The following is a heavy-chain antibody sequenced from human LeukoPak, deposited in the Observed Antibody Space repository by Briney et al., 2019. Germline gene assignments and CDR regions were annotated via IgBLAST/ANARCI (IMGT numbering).Heavy chain of an antibody. D-gene: IGHD4-17*01. CDR3: ARGEGTVTTH. J-gene: IGHJ4*02. Sequence: SETLSLTCSVSGGSIAGYYWSWIRQPAGNGLEWIGRIYIRGDTNYTPTECNPSLKSPVTMSVDTSKNQFSLKVSSVTAADTAVYYCARGEGTVTTHWGQGTLVTVSS. CDR2: IYIRGDT. V-gene: IGHV4-4*07. CDR1: GGSIAGYY.